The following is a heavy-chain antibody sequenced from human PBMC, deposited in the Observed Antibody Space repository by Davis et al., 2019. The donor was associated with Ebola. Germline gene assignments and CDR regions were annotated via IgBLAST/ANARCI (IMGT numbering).Heavy chain of an antibody. D-gene: IGHD4-17*01. Sequence: GESLKISCAASGFTFSCSAMHWVRQASGKGLERVGRIRSKANTYATAYAASVKGRFTISRDDSKNTAYLQMNSLKTEDTAVYYCTTTTVTTDYWGQGTLVTVSS. V-gene: IGHV3-73*01. CDR1: GFTFSCSA. J-gene: IGHJ4*02. CDR2: IRSKANTYAT. CDR3: TTTTVTTDY.